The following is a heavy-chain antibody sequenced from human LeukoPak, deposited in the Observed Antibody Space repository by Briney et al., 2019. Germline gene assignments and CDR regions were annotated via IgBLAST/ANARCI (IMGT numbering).Heavy chain of an antibody. CDR2: IYPGDSDT. D-gene: IGHD3-22*01. J-gene: IGHJ6*03. V-gene: IGHV5-51*01. Sequence: GESLKISCKGSGYSFTSYWIGWVRQMPGKGLEWMGIIYPGDSDTRYSPSFQGQVTISADKSISTAYLQWSSLKASDTAMYYCARRGSGVEYYDSSGYWDYMDVWGKGTTVTVSS. CDR1: GYSFTSYW. CDR3: ARRGSGVEYYDSSGYWDYMDV.